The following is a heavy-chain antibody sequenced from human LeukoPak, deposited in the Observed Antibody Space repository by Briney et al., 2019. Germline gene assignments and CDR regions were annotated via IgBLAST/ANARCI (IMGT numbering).Heavy chain of an antibody. Sequence: GGSLRLSCAASGFPFSSYEMNWVRQAPGKGLEWVSYISSSGSTIYYADSVKGRFTISRGNSKNTLYLQMNSLRAEDTAVYYCARGPSGYHNTGGQGTLVTVSS. J-gene: IGHJ4*02. CDR2: ISSSGSTI. CDR1: GFPFSSYE. D-gene: IGHD5-12*01. CDR3: ARGPSGYHNT. V-gene: IGHV3-48*03.